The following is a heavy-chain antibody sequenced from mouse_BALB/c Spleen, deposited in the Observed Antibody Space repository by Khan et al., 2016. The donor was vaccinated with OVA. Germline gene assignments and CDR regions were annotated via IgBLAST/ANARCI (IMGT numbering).Heavy chain of an antibody. CDR2: ISDLAYTI. CDR1: GFTFSDYG. Sequence: EVELVESGGGLVQPGGSRKLSCAASGFTFSDYGMAWVRQAPGKGPEWVAFISDLAYTIYYADTVTDRFTISRENAKNTLYLEMSSLRSEDTAIYYCARGGGTAPFAYWGLGTLVTVSA. J-gene: IGHJ3*01. V-gene: IGHV5-15*02. D-gene: IGHD1-2*01. CDR3: ARGGGTAPFAY.